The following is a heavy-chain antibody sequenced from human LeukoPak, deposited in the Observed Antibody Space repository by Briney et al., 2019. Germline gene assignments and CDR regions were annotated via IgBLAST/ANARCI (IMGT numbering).Heavy chain of an antibody. Sequence: ASVKVSCKASGYTFTSYYMHWVRQAPGQGLEWMGIINPSGGSTSYAQKFQGRVTMTRDTSTSTVYMELSSLRSEDTAVYYCAVWAREATTRRYSFDYWGQGTLVTVSS. D-gene: IGHD5-24*01. CDR2: INPSGGST. J-gene: IGHJ4*02. V-gene: IGHV1-46*01. CDR1: GYTFTSYY. CDR3: AVWAREATTRRYSFDY.